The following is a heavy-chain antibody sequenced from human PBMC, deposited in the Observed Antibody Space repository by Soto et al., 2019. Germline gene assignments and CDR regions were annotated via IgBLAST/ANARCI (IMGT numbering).Heavy chain of an antibody. CDR1: GFTFRTYA. Sequence: LRLSCTASGFTFRTYAISWVRQVPGKELEWVSSLTDTGVSLYYADSVKGRFTISRDNSKNTLFLQMNSLRAEDTDVYYCAKETGQEDYWGQGTLVPVSS. CDR3: AKETGQEDY. V-gene: IGHV3-23*01. CDR2: LTDTGVSL. J-gene: IGHJ4*02.